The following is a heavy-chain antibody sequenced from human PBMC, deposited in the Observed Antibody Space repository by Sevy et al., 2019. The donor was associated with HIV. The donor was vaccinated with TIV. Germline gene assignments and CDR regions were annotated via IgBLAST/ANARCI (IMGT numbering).Heavy chain of an antibody. V-gene: IGHV3-53*01. CDR2: MYSGGGT. J-gene: IGHJ6*02. CDR1: GFNVNDIY. CDR3: ARDWGVGNYRAMDV. D-gene: IGHD3-16*01. Sequence: GGSLRLSCAASGFNVNDIYINWVRQAPGKGLEWVSVMYSGGGTYYADSVKGRFTISRDDSKNTLYLQMSSLRVEDAAVYYCARDWGVGNYRAMDVWAQGPRSPSP.